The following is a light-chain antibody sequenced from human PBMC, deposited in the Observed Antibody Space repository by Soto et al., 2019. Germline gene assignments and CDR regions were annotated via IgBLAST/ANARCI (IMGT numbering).Light chain of an antibody. Sequence: EIVMTQSPATLSVSPGERATLSCRASQSVSSYLAWYQQKPGQAPRLLIYDASNRATGIPARLSGSGSGTDFTLTISSLEPEDFAVYYCQQRSNWPITFGQGTRLEI. CDR2: DAS. J-gene: IGKJ5*01. V-gene: IGKV3-11*01. CDR3: QQRSNWPIT. CDR1: QSVSSY.